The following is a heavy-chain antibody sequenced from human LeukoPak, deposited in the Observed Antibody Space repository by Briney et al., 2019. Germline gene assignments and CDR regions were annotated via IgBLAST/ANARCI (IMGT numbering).Heavy chain of an antibody. D-gene: IGHD4-17*01. J-gene: IGHJ5*02. V-gene: IGHV3-66*03. CDR3: ARDRAVTQDWVEFDP. CDR2: IRDSGET. CDR1: GFSVSNYY. Sequence: GGSLRLSCAGSGFSVSNYYMSWVRQAPGKGLEWVSLIRDSGETFYADSVKGRFTISRDNSKNTVYLQMNRLRVEDTAVYFCARDRAVTQDWVEFDPWGQGTLVTVSS.